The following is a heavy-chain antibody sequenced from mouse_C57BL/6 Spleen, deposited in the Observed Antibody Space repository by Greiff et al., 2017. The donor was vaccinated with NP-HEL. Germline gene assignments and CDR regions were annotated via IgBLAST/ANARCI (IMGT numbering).Heavy chain of an antibody. J-gene: IGHJ2*01. CDR3: AREESVLRYFDY. Sequence: QVQLQQSGAELARPGASVKLSCKASGYTFTSYGISWVKQRTGQGLEWIGEIYPRSGNTYYNEKFKGKATLTADKSSSTAYMERRSLTSEDAAVYCCAREESVLRYFDYWGQGTTLTVSS. CDR2: IYPRSGNT. V-gene: IGHV1-81*01. D-gene: IGHD1-1*01. CDR1: GYTFTSYG.